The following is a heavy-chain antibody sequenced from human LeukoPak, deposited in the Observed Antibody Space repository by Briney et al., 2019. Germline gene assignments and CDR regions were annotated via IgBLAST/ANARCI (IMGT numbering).Heavy chain of an antibody. V-gene: IGHV3-7*01. D-gene: IGHD6-19*01. CDR1: GFTFSSYW. J-gene: IGHJ4*02. Sequence: PGGPLRLSCVASGFTFSSYWMSWVRQAPGKGLEWVANINQDGSEKYDVDSAKGRFTISRDNAKNSLYLQMNSLRVEDTAMYYCARVGGGDGSGWSTTDYWGQGTLVTISS. CDR2: INQDGSEK. CDR3: ARVGGGDGSGWSTTDY.